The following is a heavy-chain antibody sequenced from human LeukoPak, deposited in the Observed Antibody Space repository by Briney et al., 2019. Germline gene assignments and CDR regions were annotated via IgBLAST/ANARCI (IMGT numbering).Heavy chain of an antibody. CDR3: ARAGYGSRRKYGMDV. V-gene: IGHV1-2*02. CDR1: GYTFTGYY. J-gene: IGHJ6*02. D-gene: IGHD3-10*01. CDR2: INPNSGGT. Sequence: KPGASVKVSCKASGYTFTGYYMLWVRQAPGQGLEWMGWINPNSGGTNYAQKFQGRVTMTRDTSISTAYMELSRLRSDDTAVYYCARAGYGSRRKYGMDVWGQGTTVTVSS.